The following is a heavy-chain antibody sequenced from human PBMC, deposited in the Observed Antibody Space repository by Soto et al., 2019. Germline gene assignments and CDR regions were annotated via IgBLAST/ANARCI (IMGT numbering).Heavy chain of an antibody. CDR2: ISSASSSI. J-gene: IGHJ3*01. V-gene: IGHV3-21*01. D-gene: IGHD1-1*01. Sequence: EVQLVESGGGLVKPGGSLRLSCATSGFTFNSYTMNWVRQAPRKGLEWVASISSASSSIDFADSVKGRFTISRDNVNNSVFLQMNSLRAEDTGIYYCARYDAFKAFDLWGQGTMVTVSS. CDR1: GFTFNSYT. CDR3: ARYDAFKAFDL.